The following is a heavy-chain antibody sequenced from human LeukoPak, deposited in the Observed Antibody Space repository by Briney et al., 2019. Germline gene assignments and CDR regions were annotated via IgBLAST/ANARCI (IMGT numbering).Heavy chain of an antibody. J-gene: IGHJ5*02. Sequence: ASVKVSCKTSGYSFTDYYIHWVRQAPGQGFEWLGWISPNSGATKYAQKFQDRVSMTRDTSINTANMELSSLRLDDTAVYYCARGVADAGRRLDPWGQGTLITVSS. D-gene: IGHD6-13*01. CDR1: GYSFTDYY. V-gene: IGHV1-2*02. CDR2: ISPNSGAT. CDR3: ARGVADAGRRLDP.